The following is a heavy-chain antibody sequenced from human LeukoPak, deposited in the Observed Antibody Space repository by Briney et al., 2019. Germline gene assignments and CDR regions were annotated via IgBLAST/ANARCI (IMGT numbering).Heavy chain of an antibody. CDR3: AIYRWGSYGFSA. Sequence: SETLSLTCAVYGGSFSGYYWSWIRRPPGKGLGWIGEINHSGSTNYNPSLKNRVTISVDTSKNQFSLKLSSVTAADTAVYYCAIYRWGSYGFSAWGQGTLVTVSS. D-gene: IGHD1-26*01. CDR1: GGSFSGYY. V-gene: IGHV4-34*01. CDR2: INHSGST. J-gene: IGHJ5*02.